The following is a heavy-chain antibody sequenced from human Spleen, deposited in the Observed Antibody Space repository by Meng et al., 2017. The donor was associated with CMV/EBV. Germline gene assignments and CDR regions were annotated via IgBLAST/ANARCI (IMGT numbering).Heavy chain of an antibody. V-gene: IGHV3-7*01. Sequence: GESLKISCAASGFTFSSYWMSWVRQAPGKGLEWVANIKQDGSEKYYVGSVKGRFTISRDNAKNSLYLQMNSLRAEDTAVYYCARDRPLYVSSTSCYRKYYFDYWGQGTLVTVSS. CDR2: IKQDGSEK. CDR1: GFTFSSYW. J-gene: IGHJ4*02. CDR3: ARDRPLYVSSTSCYRKYYFDY. D-gene: IGHD2-2*02.